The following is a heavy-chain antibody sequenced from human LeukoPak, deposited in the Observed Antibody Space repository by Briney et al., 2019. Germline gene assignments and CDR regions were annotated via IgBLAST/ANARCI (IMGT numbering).Heavy chain of an antibody. D-gene: IGHD2-21*02. V-gene: IGHV3-11*06. CDR1: GGSISSGDYY. J-gene: IGHJ6*04. CDR2: ISSSSSYT. CDR3: ARETVHYGMDV. Sequence: LSLTCTVSGGSISSGDYYWSWIRQPPGKGLEWVSYISSSSSYTNYADSVKGRFTISRDNAKNSLYLQMNSLRAEDTAVYYCARETVHYGMDVWGKGTTVTVSS.